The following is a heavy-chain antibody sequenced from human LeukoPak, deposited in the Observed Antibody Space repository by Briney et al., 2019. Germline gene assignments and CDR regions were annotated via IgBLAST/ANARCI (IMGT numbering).Heavy chain of an antibody. Sequence: GGSLRLSCAASGFTFSNAWMSWVRQAPGKGLEWVGRIKSKTDGGTTDYAAQVKGRFTISRDDSKNTLYLQMNSLKTEDTAVYYCTSSVVVPAAMLGYYYYYGMDVWGQGTSVTVSS. CDR3: TSSVVVPAAMLGYYYYYGMDV. CDR1: GFTFSNAW. V-gene: IGHV3-15*01. CDR2: IKSKTDGGTT. D-gene: IGHD2-2*01. J-gene: IGHJ6*02.